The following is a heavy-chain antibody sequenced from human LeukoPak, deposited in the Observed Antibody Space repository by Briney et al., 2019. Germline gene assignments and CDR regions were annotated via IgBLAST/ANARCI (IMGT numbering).Heavy chain of an antibody. D-gene: IGHD5-18*01. J-gene: IGHJ4*02. CDR1: GFTFSSYG. Sequence: GGSLRLSCAASGFTFSSYGMHWVRQAPGKGLEWVAVISYDGSNKDYADSVKGRFTISRDNSKNTLYVQMNSLRAEDTAVYYCARESYSWDYWGQGTLVTVSS. CDR2: ISYDGSNK. CDR3: ARESYSWDY. V-gene: IGHV3-30*19.